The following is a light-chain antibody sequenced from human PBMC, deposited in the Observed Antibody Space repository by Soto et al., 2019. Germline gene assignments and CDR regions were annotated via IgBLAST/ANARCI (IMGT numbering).Light chain of an antibody. CDR1: SSNVGTNT. CDR3: AAWDDNVDGVL. V-gene: IGLV1-44*01. J-gene: IGLJ2*01. CDR2: SNN. Sequence: QSVLTQPPSASGTPGQRVTISCSGSSSNVGTNTVNWYQLLPGAAPKVLVYSNNQRPSGVPDQFSGSKSGTSASLAISGLQSEDEADYYCAAWDDNVDGVLFGGGTKLTVL.